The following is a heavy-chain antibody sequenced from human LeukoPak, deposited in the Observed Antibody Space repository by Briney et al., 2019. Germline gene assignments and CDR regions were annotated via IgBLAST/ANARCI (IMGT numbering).Heavy chain of an antibody. CDR1: GGSFSGYY. J-gene: IGHJ4*02. CDR3: ARDSWMTTVTTSAFDY. D-gene: IGHD4-17*01. CDR2: INHSGST. V-gene: IGHV4-34*01. Sequence: SGTLSLTCAVYGGSFSGYYWSWIRQPPGKGLEWIGEINHSGSTNYNPSLKSRVTISVDTSKNQFSLKLSSVTAADTAVYYCARDSWMTTVTTSAFDYWGQGTLVTVSS.